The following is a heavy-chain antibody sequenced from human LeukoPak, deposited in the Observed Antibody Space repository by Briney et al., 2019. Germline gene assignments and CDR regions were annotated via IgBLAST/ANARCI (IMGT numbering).Heavy chain of an antibody. CDR2: INHRGST. J-gene: IGHJ5*02. Sequence: SETLSLTCAVYGGSFSGYHWSWIRQPPGKGLEWIGKINHRGSTSYNPSLESRATISVDTPKNQLSLMMSSVTAAGTAVYYCARETMVRGVISGWFAPWGQGTLVTVSS. CDR3: ARETMVRGVISGWFAP. D-gene: IGHD3-10*01. V-gene: IGHV4-34*01. CDR1: GGSFSGYH.